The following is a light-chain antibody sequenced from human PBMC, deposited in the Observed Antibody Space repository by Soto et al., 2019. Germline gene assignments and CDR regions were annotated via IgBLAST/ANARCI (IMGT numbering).Light chain of an antibody. V-gene: IGKV3-20*01. Sequence: EIVLTQSPGTLSLSPGERATLSCRASQSVSSSSLAWYQHKRGQAPRLLIHGASSRATGIPDRFSGSGSGTDFTLTISRLEPEDFAVYYCQQFGSSIPHTFGQGTKLEIK. CDR2: GAS. CDR1: QSVSSSS. J-gene: IGKJ2*01. CDR3: QQFGSSIPHT.